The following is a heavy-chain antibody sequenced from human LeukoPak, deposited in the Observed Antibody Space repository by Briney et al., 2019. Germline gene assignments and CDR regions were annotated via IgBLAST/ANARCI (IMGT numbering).Heavy chain of an antibody. V-gene: IGHV3-21*01. J-gene: IGHJ4*02. Sequence: GGSLRLSCAASTFTFSSDSMNWVRQAPGKGLEWVSSISSSSDYIYYADSVKGRFTISRDNAKHSLYLQMNSLTVEDSAVYYSARDSGSSWREGLNYWGQGTLVTVSS. CDR2: ISSSSDYI. CDR1: TFTFSSDS. D-gene: IGHD6-13*01. CDR3: ARDSGSSWREGLNY.